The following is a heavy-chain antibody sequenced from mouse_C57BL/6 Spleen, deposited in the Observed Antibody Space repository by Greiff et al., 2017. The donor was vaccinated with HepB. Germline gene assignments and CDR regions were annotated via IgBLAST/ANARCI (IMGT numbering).Heavy chain of an antibody. D-gene: IGHD1-1*01. CDR2: IYPSDSET. V-gene: IGHV1-61*01. CDR3: ARYYGLYAMDY. J-gene: IGHJ4*01. CDR1: GYTFTSYW. Sequence: QVHVKQPGAELVRPGSSVKLSCKASGYTFTSYWMDWVKQRPGQGLEWIGNIYPSDSETHYNQKFKDKATLTVDKSSSTAYMQLSSLTSEDSAVYYCARYYGLYAMDYWGQGTSVTVSS.